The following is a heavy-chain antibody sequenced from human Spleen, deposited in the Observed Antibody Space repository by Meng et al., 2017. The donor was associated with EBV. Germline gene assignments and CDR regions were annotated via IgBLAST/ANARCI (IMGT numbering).Heavy chain of an antibody. CDR2: INHSGST. Sequence: QVQLQQWGAGLLKPSETLSLTCAVYGGSFSAYYWSWIRQPPGKGLEWIGEINHSGSTNYNPSLKSRVTISVDTSKNQFSLKLSSVTAADTAVYYCARGGHFGAAAGPDYWGQGTLVTVSS. CDR1: GGSFSAYY. D-gene: IGHD6-13*01. V-gene: IGHV4-34*01. J-gene: IGHJ4*02. CDR3: ARGGHFGAAAGPDY.